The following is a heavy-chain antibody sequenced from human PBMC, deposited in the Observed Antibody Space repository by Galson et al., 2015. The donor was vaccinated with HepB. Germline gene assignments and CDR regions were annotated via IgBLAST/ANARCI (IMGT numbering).Heavy chain of an antibody. J-gene: IGHJ4*02. CDR3: ARWGYSYGHPVDY. Sequence: SVKVSCKASGYTFTSYAMHWVRQAPGQRLEWMGWINAGNGNTKYSQKFQGRVTITRDTSASTAYMELSSLRSEDTAVYYCARWGYSYGHPVDYWGQGTLVTVSS. CDR1: GYTFTSYA. CDR2: INAGNGNT. V-gene: IGHV1-3*01. D-gene: IGHD5-18*01.